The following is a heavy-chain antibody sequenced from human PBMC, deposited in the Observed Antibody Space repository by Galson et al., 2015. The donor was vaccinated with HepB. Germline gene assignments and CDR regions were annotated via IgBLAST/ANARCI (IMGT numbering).Heavy chain of an antibody. CDR1: GFTFSSYA. V-gene: IGHV3-23*01. J-gene: IGHJ4*02. CDR3: ARKYDILTGYFSGVYY. CDR2: ISGSSGSR. D-gene: IGHD3-9*01. Sequence: SLRLSCAASGFTFSSYAMSWVRQAPGKGLEWVSSISGSSGSRYYADSVKGRFAISRDNSKNTLYLQMISLTAEDTAGYYCARKYDILTGYFSGVYYCGQGILVAVAA.